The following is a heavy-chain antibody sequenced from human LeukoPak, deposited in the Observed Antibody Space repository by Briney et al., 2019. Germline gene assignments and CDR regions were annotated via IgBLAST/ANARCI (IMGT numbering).Heavy chain of an antibody. V-gene: IGHV1-18*01. CDR3: ARSSNIPFDY. J-gene: IGHJ4*02. D-gene: IGHD2/OR15-2a*01. CDR1: GYTFTSYG. Sequence: ASVKVSCKASGYTFTSYGISWVRQAPGQGLEWMGWISAYNGNTNYAQKFQGRVTFTRDTGASTAYMEVSSLRSEDTALYYCARSSNIPFDYWGQGTLVTVSS. CDR2: ISAYNGNT.